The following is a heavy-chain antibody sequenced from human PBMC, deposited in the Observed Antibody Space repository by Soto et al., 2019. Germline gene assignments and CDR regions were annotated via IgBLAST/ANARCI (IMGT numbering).Heavy chain of an antibody. Sequence: GDSLTISWMGSEFTFTNYLIGWVRPMPGKGLEWMGIIYPGDSDTRYSPSFQGQVTISADKSISTAYLQWSSLKASDTAMYYCARLTRILNFDYWGQGTLVNVSS. CDR2: IYPGDSDT. D-gene: IGHD4-17*01. CDR3: ARLTRILNFDY. CDR1: EFTFTNYL. J-gene: IGHJ4*02. V-gene: IGHV5-51*01.